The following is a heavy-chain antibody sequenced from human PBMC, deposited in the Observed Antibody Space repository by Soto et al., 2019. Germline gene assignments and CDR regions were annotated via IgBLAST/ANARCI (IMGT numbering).Heavy chain of an antibody. CDR3: ARLQLGEGFDY. CDR2: ILHTGGT. V-gene: IGHV4-30-2*01. D-gene: IGHD1-1*01. Sequence: LSLTCAVSGGAISGGGFSWSWIRQPPGKGLEWIGYILHTGGTQYNPSLKSRVSMSVDKSKNQFSLHLTSVTAADTAVYYCARLQLGEGFDYWGPGALVTVSS. CDR1: GGAISGGGFS. J-gene: IGHJ4*02.